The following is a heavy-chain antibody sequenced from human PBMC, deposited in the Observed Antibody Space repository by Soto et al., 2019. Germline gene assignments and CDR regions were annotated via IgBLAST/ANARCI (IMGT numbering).Heavy chain of an antibody. CDR3: ARVSSSGWYDLFDY. V-gene: IGHV1-18*01. J-gene: IGHJ4*02. CDR2: ISAYNGNT. CDR1: GYTFTSYG. D-gene: IGHD6-19*01. Sequence: ASVKVSCKASGYTFTSYGISWVRQAPGQGLEWMGWISAYNGNTNYAQKLQGRVTMTTDTSTSIAYMELRSLRSDDTAVYYCARVSSSGWYDLFDYWGQGTLVTVSS.